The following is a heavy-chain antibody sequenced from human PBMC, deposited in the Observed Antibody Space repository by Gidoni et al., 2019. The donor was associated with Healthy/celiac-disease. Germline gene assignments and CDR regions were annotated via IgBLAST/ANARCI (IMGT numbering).Heavy chain of an antibody. Sequence: EVQLVESGGGLVQPGGSLRLSCAASGFTVSSNYMSWVRQAPGKELEWVSVIYSGGSTYYADSVKGRFTISRDNSKNTLYLQTNSLRAEDTAVYYCARLRGDIVATMVYYYYGMDVWGQGTTVTVSS. CDR2: IYSGGST. V-gene: IGHV3-66*04. D-gene: IGHD5-12*01. J-gene: IGHJ6*02. CDR3: ARLRGDIVATMVYYYYGMDV. CDR1: GFTVSSNY.